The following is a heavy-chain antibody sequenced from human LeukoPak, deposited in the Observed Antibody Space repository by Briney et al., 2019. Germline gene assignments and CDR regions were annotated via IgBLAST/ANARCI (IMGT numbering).Heavy chain of an antibody. CDR1: GFTFSSYW. J-gene: IGHJ4*02. Sequence: GGSLRLSCAASGFTFSSYWMSWVRQAPGKGLEWVANIKQDGSEKYYVDSVKGRFTISRDNAKNSLYLQMNSLRAEDTAVYYCAKADCSDIGCYVKDYWGQGTLVTVSS. V-gene: IGHV3-7*03. CDR2: IKQDGSEK. D-gene: IGHD2-2*01. CDR3: AKADCSDIGCYVKDY.